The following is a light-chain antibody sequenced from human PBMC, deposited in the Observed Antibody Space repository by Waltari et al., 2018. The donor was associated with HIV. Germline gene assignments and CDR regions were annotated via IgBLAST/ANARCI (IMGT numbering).Light chain of an antibody. Sequence: DIVMTQSPDCLAVSLGARATINCKSSQSVLYTSNNKNYLAWYQQKPGQPPKLLIYWASTRESGVPDRFSGSGSGTDFTLTISSLQAEDVAVYYCQQYYSTPDTFGQGTKLEIK. V-gene: IGKV4-1*01. CDR2: WAS. CDR1: QSVLYTSNNKNY. J-gene: IGKJ2*01. CDR3: QQYYSTPDT.